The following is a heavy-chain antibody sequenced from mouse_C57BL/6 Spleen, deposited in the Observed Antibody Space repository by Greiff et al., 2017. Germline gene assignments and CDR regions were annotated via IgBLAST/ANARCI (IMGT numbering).Heavy chain of an antibody. CDR3: ARWGNYGSRYFDV. J-gene: IGHJ1*03. D-gene: IGHD1-1*01. Sequence: QVQLKQPGTELVKPGASVKLSCKASGYTFTSYWMHWVKQRPGQGLEWIGNINPSNGGTNYNEKFKSKATLTVDKSSSTAYMQLSSLTSEDSAVYYCARWGNYGSRYFDVWGTGTTVTVSS. V-gene: IGHV1-53*01. CDR1: GYTFTSYW. CDR2: INPSNGGT.